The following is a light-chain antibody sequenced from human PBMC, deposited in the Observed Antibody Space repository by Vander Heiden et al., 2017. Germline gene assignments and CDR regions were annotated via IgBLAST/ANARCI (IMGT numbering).Light chain of an antibody. CDR2: LGS. Sequence: DIVMTQSPLSLPVTPGEPASISCRSSQSLLHSNGYNYLDWYLQKPGQSPQLLIYLGSNRASGVPDRFSGSGSGTDFTLKISRVEAEDVGVYYCMQALQTPFTFGHGTKVXIK. J-gene: IGKJ3*01. CDR1: QSLLHSNGYNY. V-gene: IGKV2-28*01. CDR3: MQALQTPFT.